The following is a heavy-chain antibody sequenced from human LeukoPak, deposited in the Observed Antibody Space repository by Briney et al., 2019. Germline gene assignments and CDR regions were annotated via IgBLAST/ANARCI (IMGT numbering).Heavy chain of an antibody. V-gene: IGHV3-30*04. J-gene: IGHJ6*03. CDR2: ISYDGSNK. CDR1: GYTFTGYY. D-gene: IGHD6-19*01. Sequence: SCKASGYTFTGYYMHWVRQAPGKGLEWVAVISYDGSNKYYADSVKGRFTISRDNSKNTLYLQMNSLRAEDTAVYYCAREASSSGWYSPCYYMDVWGKGTTVTVSS. CDR3: AREASSSGWYSPCYYMDV.